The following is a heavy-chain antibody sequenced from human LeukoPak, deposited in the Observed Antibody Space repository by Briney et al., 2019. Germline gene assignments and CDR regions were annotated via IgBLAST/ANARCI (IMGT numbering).Heavy chain of an antibody. J-gene: IGHJ6*02. CDR1: GFTFSSYA. D-gene: IGHD2-21*02. Sequence: PGGSLRLSCAASGFTFSSYAMTWVRQAPGKGLEWVSVISGSGGRTFNADSVKGRFTISRDNAKNSLYLQMNSLRAEDTAVYYCARDRGCGGDCYLYYYYGMDVWGQGTTVTVSS. CDR3: ARDRGCGGDCYLYYYYGMDV. V-gene: IGHV3-23*01. CDR2: ISGSGGRT.